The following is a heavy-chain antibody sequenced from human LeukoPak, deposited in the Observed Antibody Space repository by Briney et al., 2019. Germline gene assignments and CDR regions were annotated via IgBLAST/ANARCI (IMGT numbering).Heavy chain of an antibody. J-gene: IGHJ4*02. CDR2: ISGSGGST. V-gene: IGHV3-23*01. CDR1: GFTFSSYA. D-gene: IGHD2-2*01. CDR3: AKVDGGVGVVVPAADFDY. Sequence: GGSLRLPCAASGFTFSSYAMSWVRQAPWKGLEWVSAISGSGGSTYYADSVKGRFTISRDNSKNTLYLQMNSLRAEDTAVYYCAKVDGGVGVVVPAADFDYWGQGTLVTVSS.